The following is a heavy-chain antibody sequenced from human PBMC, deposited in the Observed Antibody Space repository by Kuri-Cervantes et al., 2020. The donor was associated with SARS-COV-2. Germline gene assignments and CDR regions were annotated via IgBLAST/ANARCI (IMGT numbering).Heavy chain of an antibody. CDR3: ARSPVNGDYDPFDY. V-gene: IGHV3-21*01. Sequence: GESLKISCAASGFIFSGYSMNWVRRAPGKGLEWVSSITKSSVYIYYSDSLKGRFTISRDNAKNSMYMQMNSMRAEDTGVYYCARSPVNGDYDPFDYWGQGTLVTVSS. J-gene: IGHJ4*02. D-gene: IGHD4-17*01. CDR2: ITKSSVYI. CDR1: GFIFSGYS.